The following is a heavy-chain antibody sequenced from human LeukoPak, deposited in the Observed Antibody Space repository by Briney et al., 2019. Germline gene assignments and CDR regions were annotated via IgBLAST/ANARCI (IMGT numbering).Heavy chain of an antibody. V-gene: IGHV1-18*01. D-gene: IGHD5-12*01. J-gene: IGHJ4*02. CDR3: ARVDIVATPSDY. CDR1: GYTFITSG. Sequence: ASVKVSCKASGYTFITSGITWVRQAPGHGLKWMGWISPFNGKTRFAEEFQDRLTMTTDTPTRTAYMVLRSLRSDDTAVYYCARVDIVATPSDYWGQGTLVTVSS. CDR2: ISPFNGKT.